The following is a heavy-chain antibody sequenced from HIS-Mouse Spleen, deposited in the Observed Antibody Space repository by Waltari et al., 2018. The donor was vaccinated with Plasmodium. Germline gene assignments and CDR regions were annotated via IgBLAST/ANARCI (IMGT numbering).Heavy chain of an antibody. Sequence: QVQLQQWGAGLLKPSETLSLTFAVYGGSFRGYYWSWLRQHPGKGLEWIGEINHSGSTNYNPSLKSRVTISVDTSKNQFSLKLSSVTAADTAVYYCARLVVVASKDSYWGQGTLVTVSS. D-gene: IGHD2-15*01. J-gene: IGHJ4*02. CDR2: INHSGST. V-gene: IGHV4-34*01. CDR3: ARLVVVASKDSY. CDR1: GGSFRGYY.